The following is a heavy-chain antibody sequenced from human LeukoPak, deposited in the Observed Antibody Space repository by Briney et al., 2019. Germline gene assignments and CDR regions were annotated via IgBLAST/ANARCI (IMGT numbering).Heavy chain of an antibody. CDR1: GFTFSSYE. V-gene: IGHV3-48*03. CDR2: ISSSGSTI. Sequence: PGGSLRLSCAASGFTFSSYEMNWVRPAPGKGLEWVSYISSSGSTIYYADSVKGRFTISRDNAKNSLYLQMNSLRAEDTAVYYCAKDRWIQWPGFMDVWGKGTTVTVSS. CDR3: AKDRWIQWPGFMDV. J-gene: IGHJ6*03. D-gene: IGHD5-12*01.